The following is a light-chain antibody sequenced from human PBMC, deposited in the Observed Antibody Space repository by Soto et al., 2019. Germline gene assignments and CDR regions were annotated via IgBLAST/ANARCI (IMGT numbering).Light chain of an antibody. Sequence: ETVLTQSTGILSLSPGERATLSCRASQSVSSTYLAWYEQKPDQAPRLLIYGASSRATGIPDRFSGSGSGTDFTLTTSRVELEDLAVVFCGQFGTAPWTFGQGTKVESK. V-gene: IGKV3-20*01. CDR2: GAS. J-gene: IGKJ1*01. CDR1: QSVSSTY. CDR3: GQFGTAPWT.